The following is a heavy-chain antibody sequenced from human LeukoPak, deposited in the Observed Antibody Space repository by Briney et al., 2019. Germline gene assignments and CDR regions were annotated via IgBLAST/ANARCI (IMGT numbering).Heavy chain of an antibody. Sequence: GGSLRLSCAASGFTFDTYWMSWVRQAPGKGLEWVANIKQDGSEKYYVDSVKGRFTISRDNAKNSLYLQMNSLRAEDTAVYYCARGRSILFDPWGQGTLVTVSS. CDR2: IKQDGSEK. CDR1: GFTFDTYW. J-gene: IGHJ5*02. V-gene: IGHV3-7*01. CDR3: ARGRSILFDP. D-gene: IGHD2/OR15-2a*01.